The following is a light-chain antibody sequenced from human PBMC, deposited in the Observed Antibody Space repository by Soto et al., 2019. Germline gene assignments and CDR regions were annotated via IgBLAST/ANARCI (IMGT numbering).Light chain of an antibody. Sequence: QSVLTQPPSVFAAPGQRVTISCSGSASNIGTHFVSWYQQLPGAAPKLLIYDNNERPSEIPDRFSGSKSDTSATLTISGLQTGDEANYYCGTWDSGLTVGVFGGGTKLTVL. CDR3: GTWDSGLTVGV. CDR1: ASNIGTHF. CDR2: DNN. V-gene: IGLV1-51*01. J-gene: IGLJ2*01.